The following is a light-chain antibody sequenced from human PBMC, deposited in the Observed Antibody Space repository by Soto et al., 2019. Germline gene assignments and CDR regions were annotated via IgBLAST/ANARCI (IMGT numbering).Light chain of an antibody. Sequence: QSVLTQPASVSGSPGQSITISCTGTSSDVGSYNFVSWYQQHPGNAPKLMIYEGSKRPSGVSNRFSGSRSGNTASLTISGLQAEDEADYHCCSYAGSYVVFGGGTKLTVL. V-gene: IGLV2-23*01. J-gene: IGLJ2*01. CDR2: EGS. CDR1: SSDVGSYNF. CDR3: CSYAGSYVV.